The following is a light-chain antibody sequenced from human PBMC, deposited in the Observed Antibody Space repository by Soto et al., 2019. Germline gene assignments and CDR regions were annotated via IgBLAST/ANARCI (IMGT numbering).Light chain of an antibody. V-gene: IGKV2-40*01. Sequence: EIVLTQTPLSLPVTPGESASISCRSSQSLLHPDDGRTYLDWYFQKPGQSPQLLTYPLSYRASGVPDSFSVSGSGTDFTLKISRVEAEDVGIYYCLQRLDFPFTFGPGTRVDIK. J-gene: IGKJ3*01. CDR1: QSLLHPDDGRTY. CDR2: PLS. CDR3: LQRLDFPFT.